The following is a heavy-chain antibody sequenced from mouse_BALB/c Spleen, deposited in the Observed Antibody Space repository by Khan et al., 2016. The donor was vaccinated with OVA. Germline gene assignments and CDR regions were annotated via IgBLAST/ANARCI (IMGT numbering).Heavy chain of an antibody. CDR1: GFIFSSYS. V-gene: IGHV5-6*01. CDR3: ASHLTGSFAY. CDR2: ISSGGDYT. Sequence: EVELVESGGDLVKPGGSLKLSCAASGFIFSSYSMSWVRQTPDKRLEWVATISSGGDYTYYPDNVKGRFTIYRDNAKKTLYLQMSSLKSEDTAMYYCASHLTGSFAYWGQGTLVTVSA. D-gene: IGHD4-1*01. J-gene: IGHJ3*01.